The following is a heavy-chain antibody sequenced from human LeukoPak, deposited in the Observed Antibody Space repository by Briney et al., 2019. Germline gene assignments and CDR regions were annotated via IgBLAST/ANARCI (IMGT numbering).Heavy chain of an antibody. D-gene: IGHD6-6*01. CDR2: IGSKVDGGTT. V-gene: IGHV3-15*04. J-gene: IGHJ4*02. Sequence: GGSLRPSCAASGFTLSNAWVTWVRQAPGKGLEWVGRIGSKVDGGTTDYAAPLNARFTISRDDSKNTLYLQMSSLKTEDTAVYYCATGIYTSSSFFFDYWGQGTLVTVSS. CDR1: GFTLSNAW. CDR3: ATGIYTSSSFFFDY.